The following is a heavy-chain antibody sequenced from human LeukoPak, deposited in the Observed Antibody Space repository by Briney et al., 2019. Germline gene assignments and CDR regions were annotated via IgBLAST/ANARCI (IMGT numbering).Heavy chain of an antibody. CDR2: ISSSSSYI. D-gene: IGHD4-17*01. Sequence: GGSLRLSCAASGFTFSSYSMNWVRQAPGKGLEWVSSISSSSSYIYYADSVKGRFTISRDNAKNSLYLQMNSLRAEDTAVYYCARDQFGDYGDYGHYYYYYGMDVWGQGTTVTVSS. V-gene: IGHV3-21*01. CDR1: GFTFSSYS. CDR3: ARDQFGDYGDYGHYYYYYGMDV. J-gene: IGHJ6*02.